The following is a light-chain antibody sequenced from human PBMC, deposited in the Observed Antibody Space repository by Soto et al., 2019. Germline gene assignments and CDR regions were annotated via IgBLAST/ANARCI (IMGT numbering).Light chain of an antibody. CDR3: QQLNSYPIT. CDR2: AAS. CDR1: QGISSY. J-gene: IGKJ5*01. Sequence: IELTQSTFFLSASVGDRVTITCRASQGISSYLAWYQQKPGKAPKLLIYAASTLQSGVPSRFSGSGSGTEFTLTISRLQPEDFATYYCQQLNSYPITFAQGTRLAIK. V-gene: IGKV1-9*01.